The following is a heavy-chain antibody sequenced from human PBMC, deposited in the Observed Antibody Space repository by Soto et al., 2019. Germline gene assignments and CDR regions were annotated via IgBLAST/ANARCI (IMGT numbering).Heavy chain of an antibody. D-gene: IGHD3-22*01. Sequence: SLRLSCAASGFTFSSYAMHWVRQAPGKGLEWVAVISYDGSNKYYADSVKGRFTISRDNSKNTLYLQMNSLRAEDTAVYYFARAEHTSYYDSSCPFDYCGGGTRVSVFS. V-gene: IGHV3-30-3*01. CDR2: ISYDGSNK. J-gene: IGHJ4*02. CDR3: ARAEHTSYYDSSCPFDY. CDR1: GFTFSSYA.